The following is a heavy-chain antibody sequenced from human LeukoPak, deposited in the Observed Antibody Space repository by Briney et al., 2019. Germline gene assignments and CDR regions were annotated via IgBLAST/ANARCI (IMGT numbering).Heavy chain of an antibody. CDR2: ISFSGDNT. CDR3: ARDIELST. D-gene: IGHD3-16*02. J-gene: IGHJ3*01. Sequence: GGSLSLSRVASGFTFRDSAMSWVRQAPGKGLEWVSLISFSGDNTYYTDSVKGRFTISRDNSKDTLYLQMNSLRAEDTAIYYCARDIELSTWGLGTMVTLSS. CDR1: GFTFRDSA. V-gene: IGHV3-23*01.